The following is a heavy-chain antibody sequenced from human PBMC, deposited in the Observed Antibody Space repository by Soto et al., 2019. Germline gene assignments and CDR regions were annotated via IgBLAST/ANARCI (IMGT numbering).Heavy chain of an antibody. CDR3: GRGGGVLSIAAAFDY. J-gene: IGHJ4*02. Sequence: PSETLSLTCTVSGGSISSSSYYWGWIRQPPGKGLEWIGSIYYSGSTYYNPSLKSRVTISVDTSKNQFSLKLSSVTAADTAVYYFGRGGGVLSIAAAFDYWGQGTLVTVSS. D-gene: IGHD6-13*01. V-gene: IGHV4-39*01. CDR2: IYYSGST. CDR1: GGSISSSSYY.